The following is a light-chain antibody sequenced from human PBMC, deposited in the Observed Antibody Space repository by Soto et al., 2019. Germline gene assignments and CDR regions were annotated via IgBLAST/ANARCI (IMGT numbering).Light chain of an antibody. CDR2: EGS. V-gene: IGLV2-23*01. CDR3: CSYAGSSTSVV. CDR1: SSDVGSYNL. J-gene: IGLJ2*01. Sequence: QSVLTQPASVSGSPGQSITIFCTGTSSDVGSYNLVSWYQQHPGKAPKLMIYEGSKRPSGVSNRFSGSKSGNTASLTISGLQAEDEADYYCCSYAGSSTSVVFGVGTQLTVL.